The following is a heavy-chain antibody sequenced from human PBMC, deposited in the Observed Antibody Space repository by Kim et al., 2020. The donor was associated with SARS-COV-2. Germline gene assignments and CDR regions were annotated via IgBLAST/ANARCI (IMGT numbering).Heavy chain of an antibody. CDR3: ARVEDPYGDYLLGVGAIDY. Sequence: SETLSLTCTVSGGSISSSSYYWGWIRQPPGKGLEWIGSSYYSGSTYYNPSLKSRVTISVDTSKNQFSLKLSSVTAADTAVYYCARVEDPYGDYLLGVGAIDYWGQGTLVTVSS. CDR2: SYYSGST. CDR1: GGSISSSSYY. V-gene: IGHV4-39*07. D-gene: IGHD4-17*01. J-gene: IGHJ4*02.